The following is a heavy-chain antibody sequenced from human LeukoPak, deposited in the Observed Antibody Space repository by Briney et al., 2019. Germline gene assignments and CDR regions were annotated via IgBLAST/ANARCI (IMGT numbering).Heavy chain of an antibody. CDR2: IYHSGST. D-gene: IGHD3-22*01. J-gene: IGHJ6*02. Sequence: SETLSLTCAVSGGSISSGGYSWSWIRQPPGKGLEWIGYIYHSGSTYYNPSLKSRVTISVDRSKNQFSLKLSSVTAADTAVYYCAGGYPYYYGMDVWGQGTTVTVSS. CDR3: AGGYPYYYGMDV. CDR1: GGSISSGGYS. V-gene: IGHV4-30-2*01.